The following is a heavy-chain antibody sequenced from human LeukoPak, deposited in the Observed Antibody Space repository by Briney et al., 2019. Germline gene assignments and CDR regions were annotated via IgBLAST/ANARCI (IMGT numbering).Heavy chain of an antibody. CDR1: GFTFSTYW. D-gene: IGHD1-26*01. CDR2: INSDGRST. V-gene: IGHV3-74*01. CDR3: AREFVGLSGFKDY. J-gene: IGHJ4*02. Sequence: GGSLRLSCAASGFTFSTYWMHWVRQAPGKGLVWVSRINSDGRSTSYAGSVKGRFTISRDNAKNTLYLQMSSLRAEDTAVYYCAREFVGLSGFKDYWGQGTLVTVSS.